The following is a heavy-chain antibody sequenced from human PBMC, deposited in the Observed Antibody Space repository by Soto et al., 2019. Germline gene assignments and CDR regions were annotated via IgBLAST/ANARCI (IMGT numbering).Heavy chain of an antibody. Sequence: VGSLRLSCADSGFTFSRYEMNWVRQAPGKGLEWVSYISSSSSTLYYADSVKGRFTISRDNAKNSLYLQMNSLGAEDTAVYYCARGGSGSYFWYFDLWGRGTLVTVSS. CDR1: GFTFSRYE. J-gene: IGHJ2*01. CDR3: ARGGSGSYFWYFDL. D-gene: IGHD1-26*01. V-gene: IGHV3-48*03. CDR2: ISSSSSTL.